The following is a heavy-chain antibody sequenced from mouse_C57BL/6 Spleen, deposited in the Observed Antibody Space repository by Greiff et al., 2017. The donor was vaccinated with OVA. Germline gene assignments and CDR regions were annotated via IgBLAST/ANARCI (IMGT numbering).Heavy chain of an antibody. CDR1: GFTFSSYA. CDR3: ARDGDWEDYCDY. V-gene: IGHV5-4*01. J-gene: IGHJ2*01. CDR2: ISDGGSYT. D-gene: IGHD4-1*01. Sequence: DVHLVESGGGLVKPGGSLKLSCAASGFTFSSYAMSWVRQTPEKRLEWVATISDGGSYTYYPDNVKGRFTISRDNAKNNLYLQMSHLKSEDTAMDYCARDGDWEDYCDYWGQGTTLTVSS.